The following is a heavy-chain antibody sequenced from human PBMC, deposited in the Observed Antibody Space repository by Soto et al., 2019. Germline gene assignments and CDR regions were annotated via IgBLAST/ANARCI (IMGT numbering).Heavy chain of an antibody. CDR2: VYHSGST. Sequence: QVQLQESGPGLVKPSETLSLTCDVSGDSISSPTWWTWVRQPPGKGLEWIGEVYHSGSTNYNSSLKSRVTISVDKSKNQFALRLTSLTAADEVVYYGATMAPIDGDAYWGQGTLVTVSS. D-gene: IGHD4-17*01. CDR1: GDSISSPTW. J-gene: IGHJ4*02. V-gene: IGHV4-4*02. CDR3: ATMAPIDGDAY.